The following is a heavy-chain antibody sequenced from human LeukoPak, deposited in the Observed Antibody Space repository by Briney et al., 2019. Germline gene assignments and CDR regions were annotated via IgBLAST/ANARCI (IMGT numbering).Heavy chain of an antibody. D-gene: IGHD3-10*01. CDR1: GFTFSSYA. CDR3: ARGPHYYGPRHYLH. CDR2: ISYDGSNK. V-gene: IGHV3-30*04. J-gene: IGHJ3*01. Sequence: PGGSLRLSCAASGFTFSSYAMHWVRQAPGKGLEWVAVISYDGSNKYYADSVKGRFTISRDNSKNTLYLQMNSLRAEDMAVYYCARGPHYYGPRHYLHWGQGTMVTVSS.